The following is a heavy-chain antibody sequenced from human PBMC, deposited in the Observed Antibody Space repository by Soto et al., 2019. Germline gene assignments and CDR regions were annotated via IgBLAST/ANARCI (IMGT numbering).Heavy chain of an antibody. V-gene: IGHV1-18*01. CDR3: ARDPRYYDFWSGYGYYFDY. CDR1: GYTFTNYG. Sequence: ASVKVSCKASGYTFTNYGTNWVRQAPGQGLEWMGWIRVSTGNINYAQKLQGRVTMTMDTSTSTAYMELRSLRSDDTAVYYCARDPRYYDFWSGYGYYFDYWGQGTLVTVSS. J-gene: IGHJ4*02. CDR2: IRVSTGNI. D-gene: IGHD3-3*01.